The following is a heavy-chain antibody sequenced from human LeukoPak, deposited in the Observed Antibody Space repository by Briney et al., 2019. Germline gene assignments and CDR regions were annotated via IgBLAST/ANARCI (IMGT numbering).Heavy chain of an antibody. Sequence: ASVKVSCKASGYTFTSYGISWVRQAPGQGLEWMGWISAYNGNTNYAQKLQGRVTMTTDTSTSTAYMEPRSLRSDDTAVYYCARDPTLGIVGATNFDYWGQGTLVTVSS. CDR2: ISAYNGNT. D-gene: IGHD1-26*01. J-gene: IGHJ4*02. CDR3: ARDPTLGIVGATNFDY. V-gene: IGHV1-18*01. CDR1: GYTFTSYG.